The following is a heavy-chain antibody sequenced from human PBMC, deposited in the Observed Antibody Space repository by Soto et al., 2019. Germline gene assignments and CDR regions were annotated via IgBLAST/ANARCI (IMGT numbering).Heavy chain of an antibody. CDR3: AKDLTRRYSYGGDGSYYFGRAV. J-gene: IGHJ6*02. CDR2: ISGSGGST. V-gene: IGHV3-23*01. CDR1: GFTFSSYA. Sequence: VGSLRLSCAASGFTFSSYAMSWVRQAPGKGLEWVSAISGSGGSTYYADSVKGRFTISRDNSKNTLYLQMDSLRAQETAVYYCAKDLTRRYSYGGDGSYYFGRAVGGQRTTVTVSS. D-gene: IGHD5-18*01.